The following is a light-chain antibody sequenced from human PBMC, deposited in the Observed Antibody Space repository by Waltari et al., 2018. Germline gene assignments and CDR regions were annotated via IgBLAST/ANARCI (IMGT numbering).Light chain of an antibody. CDR2: DVS. J-gene: IGLJ2*01. CDR3: SSYAGTYTLGL. V-gene: IGLV2-11*01. CDR1: SRDIGAYNF. Sequence: QSALTQPRSVSGSPGESVTITCTGTSRDIGAYNFVSWYQHHPGKGPKLLIYDVSGRPSGVPERFSGSKSGNTASLTISGLQAEDEADYFCSSYAGTYTLGLFGAGTTLTV.